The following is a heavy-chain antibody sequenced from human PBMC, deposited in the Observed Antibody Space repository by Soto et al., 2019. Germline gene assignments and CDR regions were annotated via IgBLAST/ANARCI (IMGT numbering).Heavy chain of an antibody. CDR2: IYPGDSDT. D-gene: IGHD2-15*01. Sequence: GESLKISCKGSGYSFTSYWIGWVRQMPGKGLEWMGIIYPGDSDTRYSPSFQGQVTISADKSISTAYLQWSSLKASDTAMYYCARSGSFDEGYSYYGMDVWGQGTTVTVSS. CDR1: GYSFTSYW. CDR3: ARSGSFDEGYSYYGMDV. J-gene: IGHJ6*02. V-gene: IGHV5-51*01.